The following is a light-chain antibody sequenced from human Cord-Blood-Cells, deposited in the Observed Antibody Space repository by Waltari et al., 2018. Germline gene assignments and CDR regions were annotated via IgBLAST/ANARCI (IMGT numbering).Light chain of an antibody. V-gene: IGKV4-1*01. CDR2: WAS. Sequence: DIVMTQSPDSLAVSLGERATINCKSSQSVLYSSNNKNYLAWYQQKPGQPPKLLIYWASTRESGXXDRFXGSGSGTDFTLTISSLQAEDVAVYYCQQYYSTPLTFGGGTKVEIK. CDR1: QSVLYSSNNKNY. CDR3: QQYYSTPLT. J-gene: IGKJ4*01.